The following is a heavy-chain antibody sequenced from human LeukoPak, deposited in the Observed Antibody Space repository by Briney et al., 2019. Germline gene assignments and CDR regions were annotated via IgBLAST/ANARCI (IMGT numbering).Heavy chain of an antibody. J-gene: IGHJ4*02. V-gene: IGHV3-66*02. CDR3: ARERTGIVGESGY. Sequence: PGGSLRLSCTACVFTVSSNYMSWVRQAPGKGLEWVSVIYSGGTTYYADSVKGRFTISRDNSKNTLYLQMNSLRAEDTAVYYCARERTGIVGESGYWGQGTLVTVSS. D-gene: IGHD1-26*01. CDR1: VFTVSSNY. CDR2: IYSGGTT.